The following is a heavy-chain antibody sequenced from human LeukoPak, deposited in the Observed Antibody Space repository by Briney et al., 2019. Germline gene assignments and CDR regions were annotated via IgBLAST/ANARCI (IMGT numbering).Heavy chain of an antibody. D-gene: IGHD3-22*01. CDR3: AGTYYYDSSGYYYPGGY. J-gene: IGHJ4*02. V-gene: IGHV4-34*01. CDR1: GGSFSGYY. CDR2: INHSGST. Sequence: ASETLSLTCAVYGGSFSGYYWSWIRQPPGKGLEWIGEINHSGSTNYNPSLKSRVTISVDTSKNQFSLKLSSVTAADTAVYYCAGTYYYDSSGYYYPGGYWGQGTLVTVSS.